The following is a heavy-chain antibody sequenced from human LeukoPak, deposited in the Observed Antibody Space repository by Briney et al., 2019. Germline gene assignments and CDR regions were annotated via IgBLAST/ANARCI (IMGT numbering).Heavy chain of an antibody. CDR1: GYRFTTYW. CDR3: ARRGVFDYYFDY. J-gene: IGHJ4*02. V-gene: IGHV5-51*01. CDR2: IYLGDSDT. Sequence: GESLRISCKGSGYRFTTYWIGWVRQMPGKGLEGMGIIYLGDSDTRYSPSFQGQVTISADKSISTAYLQWSSLKASDTAMYYCARRGVFDYYFDYRGQGTLVTVSS. D-gene: IGHD3-16*02.